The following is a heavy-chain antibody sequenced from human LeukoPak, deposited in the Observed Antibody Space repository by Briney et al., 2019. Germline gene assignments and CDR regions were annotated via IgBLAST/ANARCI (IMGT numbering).Heavy chain of an antibody. CDR1: GFSFSTYG. V-gene: IGHV3-23*01. CDR2: IGGSGATT. D-gene: IGHD2-21*01. J-gene: IGHJ1*01. Sequence: QPGGSLRLSCAASGFSFSTYGMNWVRQAPGKGLEWVSGIGGSGATTFYADSVKGRFTISRDNSKNTLFLQMNSLRVEDTAVYYCAKEGQDIRGDFYGFQVWGQGTLVTVSS. CDR3: AKEGQDIRGDFYGFQV.